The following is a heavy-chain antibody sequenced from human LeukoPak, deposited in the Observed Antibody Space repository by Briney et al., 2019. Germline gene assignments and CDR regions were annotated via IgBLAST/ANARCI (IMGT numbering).Heavy chain of an antibody. CDR1: GYTFTSYG. Sequence: ASVKVSCKASGYTFTSYGISWVRQAPGQGLEWMGWISAYNGNTNYAQKLQGRVTMTTDTSTSTACMELRSLRSDDTAVYYCARDSDCSSTSCYYPPDYWGQGTLVTVPS. J-gene: IGHJ4*02. V-gene: IGHV1-18*01. D-gene: IGHD2-2*01. CDR2: ISAYNGNT. CDR3: ARDSDCSSTSCYYPPDY.